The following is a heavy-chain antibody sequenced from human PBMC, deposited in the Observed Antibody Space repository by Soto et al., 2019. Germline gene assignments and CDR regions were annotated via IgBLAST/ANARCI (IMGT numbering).Heavy chain of an antibody. CDR1: GYTFTGYY. CDR3: ARGDGSGSYYYYYGMDV. Sequence: ASVKVSCKASGYTFTGYYMHWVRQAPGQGLEWMGWINPNSGGTNYAQKFQGRVTMTRDTSISTAYMELSRLRSDDTAVYYCARGDGSGSYYYYYGMDVWGQGTTVTVSS. D-gene: IGHD3-10*01. J-gene: IGHJ6*02. CDR2: INPNSGGT. V-gene: IGHV1-2*02.